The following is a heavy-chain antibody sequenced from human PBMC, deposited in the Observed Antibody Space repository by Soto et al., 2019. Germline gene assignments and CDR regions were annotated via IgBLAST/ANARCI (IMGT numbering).Heavy chain of an antibody. Sequence: CKGSAGRVSRYITRGARQAPGQGLEWMGRIIPILGIANYAQKFQGRVTITADKSTSTAYMELSSLRSEDTAVYYCARDLGYSYSAFDYWGQGTLVTVSS. J-gene: IGHJ4*02. CDR1: AGRVSRYI. V-gene: IGHV1-69*04. CDR3: ARDLGYSYSAFDY. D-gene: IGHD5-18*01. CDR2: IIPILGIA.